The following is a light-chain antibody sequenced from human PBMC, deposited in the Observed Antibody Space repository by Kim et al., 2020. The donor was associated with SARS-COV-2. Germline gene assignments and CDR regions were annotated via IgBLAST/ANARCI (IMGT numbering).Light chain of an antibody. V-gene: IGLV2-18*02. CDR3: SSYTSRSTWV. CDR1: SSDVGYYNR. Sequence: QSALTQPPSVSGSPGQSVTISCTGTSSDVGYYNRVSWYQQPPGTAPKLMIYEVGNRPSGVPDRFSGSKSGNTASLTISGLQAEDEADYYCSSYTSRSTWVFGGGTKLTVL. J-gene: IGLJ3*02. CDR2: EVG.